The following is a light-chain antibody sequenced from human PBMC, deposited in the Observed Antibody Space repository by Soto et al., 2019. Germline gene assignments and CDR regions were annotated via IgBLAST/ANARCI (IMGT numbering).Light chain of an antibody. CDR3: QQYNSYTWT. CDR1: QDIRNE. V-gene: IGKV1-17*01. CDR2: DAS. Sequence: DIQMTQSPSSLSASVGDRVTITCRASQDIRNELGWYQQKPGKAPKLLIYDASSLESGVPSRFSGSGSGTEFTLTISSLQPDDFATYYCQQYNSYTWTLGQGTKVDIK. J-gene: IGKJ1*01.